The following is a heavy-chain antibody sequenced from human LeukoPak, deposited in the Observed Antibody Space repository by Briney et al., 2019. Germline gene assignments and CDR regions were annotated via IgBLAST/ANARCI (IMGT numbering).Heavy chain of an antibody. J-gene: IGHJ1*01. CDR1: GFTFDDYA. D-gene: IGHD2-15*01. Sequence: AGGYLRPSCAASGFTFDDYAMHWVRQAPGKGLEWVSIISWDGGSTYYADSVKGRFTISRDNSKNSLYLQMNSLRAEDTALYYCAKDISQRCSGGSCYSDVVFQHWGQGTLVTVSS. CDR3: AKDISQRCSGGSCYSDVVFQH. V-gene: IGHV3-43D*04. CDR2: ISWDGGST.